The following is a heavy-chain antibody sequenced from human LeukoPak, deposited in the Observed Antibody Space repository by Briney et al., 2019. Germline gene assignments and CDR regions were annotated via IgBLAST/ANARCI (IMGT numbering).Heavy chain of an antibody. D-gene: IGHD2-15*01. CDR1: GFTFSSYS. Sequence: GGSLRLSCAASGFTFSSYSMNWVRQAPGKGLEWVSSISSSSSYIYYADSVKGRFAISRDNAKNSLYLQMNSLRAEDTAVYYCARDRVEYCSGGSCQYFDYWGQGTLVTVSS. CDR3: ARDRVEYCSGGSCQYFDY. J-gene: IGHJ4*02. V-gene: IGHV3-21*03. CDR2: ISSSSSYI.